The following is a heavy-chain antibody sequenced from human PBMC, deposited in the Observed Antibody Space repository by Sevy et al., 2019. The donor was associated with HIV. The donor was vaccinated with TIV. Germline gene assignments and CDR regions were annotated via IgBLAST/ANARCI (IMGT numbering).Heavy chain of an antibody. D-gene: IGHD5-18*01. CDR1: GFTFDDYA. J-gene: IGHJ6*02. CDR3: ANTASTYYYYGMDV. V-gene: IGHV3-9*01. Sequence: GGSLRLSCAASGFTFDDYAMHWVRQAPGKGLEWVSGISWNSSSIGDADSVKGRFTIYRDNAKNSLYLQMYRLRAEDTSLYYCANTASTYYYYGMDVWGQGTTVTVSS. CDR2: ISWNSSSI.